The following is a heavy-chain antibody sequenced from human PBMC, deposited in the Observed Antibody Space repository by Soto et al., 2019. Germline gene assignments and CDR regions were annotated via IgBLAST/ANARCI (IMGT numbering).Heavy chain of an antibody. Sequence: QVQLQQWGAGLLKPSETLSLTCAVYGGSFSGYYWSWIRQPPGKGLGLVGEIDHTGSTTYNPSLTSRVTISVDTSKNHFSLQLGAVTAADTAVYYCARFPRWFDPWGQGTLVTVSS. V-gene: IGHV4-34*01. CDR2: IDHTGST. CDR3: ARFPRWFDP. CDR1: GGSFSGYY. J-gene: IGHJ5*02.